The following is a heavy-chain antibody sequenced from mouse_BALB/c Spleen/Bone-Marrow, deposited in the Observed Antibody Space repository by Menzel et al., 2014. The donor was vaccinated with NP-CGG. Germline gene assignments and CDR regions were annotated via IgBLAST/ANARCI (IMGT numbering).Heavy chain of an antibody. Sequence: VQLQQSGGGLVQPGGSLKPSCAASGFTFSNYGMSWVRQTPDKRLELVATINSNGGSTYYPDSVKGRFTISRDTAKNTLYLQMSSLKSEETAMYYCVRGNYGNYVDYFDFWGQGTTLTVSS. V-gene: IGHV5-6-3*01. J-gene: IGHJ2*01. CDR1: GFTFSNYG. CDR3: VRGNYGNYVDYFDF. CDR2: INSNGGST. D-gene: IGHD2-1*01.